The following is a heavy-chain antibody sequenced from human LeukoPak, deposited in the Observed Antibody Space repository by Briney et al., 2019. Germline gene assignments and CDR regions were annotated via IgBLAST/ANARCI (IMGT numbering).Heavy chain of an antibody. V-gene: IGHV4-59*08. CDR2: IYYGGSN. Sequence: PSETLSLTCTVSGGSISSYYWSWIRQPPGKGLEWIGYIYYGGSNNYNPSLKSRVTISVDTSKNQFSLKLSSVTAAETAVYYCARLTARYYYGSGSQYYFDYWGQGTLVTVSS. CDR3: ARLTARYYYGSGSQYYFDY. J-gene: IGHJ4*02. D-gene: IGHD3-10*01. CDR1: GGSISSYY.